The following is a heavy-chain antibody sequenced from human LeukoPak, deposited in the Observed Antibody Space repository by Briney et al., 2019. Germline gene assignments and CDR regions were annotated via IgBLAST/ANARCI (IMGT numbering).Heavy chain of an antibody. CDR1: GGSLSSYS. J-gene: IGHJ5*02. V-gene: IGHV4-4*07. D-gene: IGHD3-16*01. CDR2: IYASGAT. Sequence: SETLSLTCSVSGGSLSSYSWSWIRQPPGKGLEWIGRIYASGATIYNPSLQSRISISVDTSNNHFSLHLTSVTAADTAVYYCARRMLEARQSSATNGFDTWGQETLVTVSS. CDR3: ARRMLEARQSSATNGFDT.